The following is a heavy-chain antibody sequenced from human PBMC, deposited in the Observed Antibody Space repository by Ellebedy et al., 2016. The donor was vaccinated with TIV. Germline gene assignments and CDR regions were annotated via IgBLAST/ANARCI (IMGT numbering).Heavy chain of an antibody. CDR3: VKDRWVDY. D-gene: IGHD4-23*01. CDR2: IWNDGTNT. Sequence: PGGSLRLSCSASGFSFRDYVMHWVRQAPGKGLEYVSSIWNDGTNTYYADSVKGRFSISRDDSKNALYLQMSSLRAEDTAVYYCVKDRWVDYWGQGTLVTVSS. CDR1: GFSFRDYV. V-gene: IGHV3-64D*06. J-gene: IGHJ4*02.